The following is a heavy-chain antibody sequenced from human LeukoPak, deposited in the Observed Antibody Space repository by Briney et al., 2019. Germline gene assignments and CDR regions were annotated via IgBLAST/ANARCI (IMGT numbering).Heavy chain of an antibody. CDR1: GFTFSTYS. CDR3: TRVVGYCSSTSCYAYSDY. J-gene: IGHJ4*02. V-gene: IGHV3-21*01. CDR2: LSSSGSYI. D-gene: IGHD2-2*01. Sequence: PGGSLRLSCAASGFTFSTYSMNWVRQAPGKGLEWVSSLSSSGSYIYYADSVKGRFTISRDNAKNSLYLQMNSLRAEDTAVYYCTRVVGYCSSTSCYAYSDYWGQGTLVTVSS.